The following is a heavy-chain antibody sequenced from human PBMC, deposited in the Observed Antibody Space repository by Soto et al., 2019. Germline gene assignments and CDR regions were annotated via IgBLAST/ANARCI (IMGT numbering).Heavy chain of an antibody. V-gene: IGHV1-46*01. CDR1: GYTFTSYY. D-gene: IGHD3-3*01. CDR2: INPSGGST. Sequence: PWPPVKVSCKASGYTFTSYYMHWVRQAPGQGLEWMGIINPSGGSTSYAQKFQGRVTMTRDTSTSTVYMELSSLRSEDTAVYYCARDLGHRSPVLRFLEWSPDFDYWGQGTLVTVSS. CDR3: ARDLGHRSPVLRFLEWSPDFDY. J-gene: IGHJ4*02.